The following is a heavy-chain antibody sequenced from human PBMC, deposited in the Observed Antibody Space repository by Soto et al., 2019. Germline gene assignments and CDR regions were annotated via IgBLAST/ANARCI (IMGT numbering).Heavy chain of an antibody. D-gene: IGHD3-22*01. CDR3: ARGALGSGYSPFVVPYYYMDV. J-gene: IGHJ6*03. CDR1: GGSFSGYY. Sequence: SETLSLTCAVYGGSFSGYYWSWIRQPPGKGLEWIGEINHSGSTNYNPSLKSRVTISVDTSKNQFSLKLSSVTAADTAVYYCARGALGSGYSPFVVPYYYMDVWGKGTTVTVSS. V-gene: IGHV4-34*01. CDR2: INHSGST.